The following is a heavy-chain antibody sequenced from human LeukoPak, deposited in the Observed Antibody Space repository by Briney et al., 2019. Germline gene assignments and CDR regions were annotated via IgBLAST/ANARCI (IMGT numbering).Heavy chain of an antibody. D-gene: IGHD1-26*01. CDR2: ISGSGGST. CDR1: GFTFSSYA. V-gene: IGHV3-23*01. J-gene: IGHJ4*02. Sequence: PGGSLRLACAASGFTFSSYAMSWVRQAPGKGLEWVSAISGSGGSTYYADSVKGRFTISRDNSKNTLYLQMNSLRAEDTAVYYCAKDGEPRTNRPHPDYWGQGTLVTVSS. CDR3: AKDGEPRTNRPHPDY.